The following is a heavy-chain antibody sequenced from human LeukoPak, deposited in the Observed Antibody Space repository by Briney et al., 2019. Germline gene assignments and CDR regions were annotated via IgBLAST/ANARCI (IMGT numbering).Heavy chain of an antibody. V-gene: IGHV1-69*13. CDR2: IIPIFGTA. CDR1: GGTFSSYA. Sequence: ASVKVSCKASGGTFSSYAISWVRQAPGQGLEWMGGIIPIFGTANYAQKFQGRVTITADESTSTVYMELSSLRSEDTAVYYCARDMHYYYGSGLDIWGQGTMVTVSS. D-gene: IGHD3-10*01. CDR3: ARDMHYYYGSGLDI. J-gene: IGHJ3*02.